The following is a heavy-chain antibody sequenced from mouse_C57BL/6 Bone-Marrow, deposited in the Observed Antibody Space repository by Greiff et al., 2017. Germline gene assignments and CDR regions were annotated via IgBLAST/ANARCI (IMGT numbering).Heavy chain of an antibody. Sequence: VQLQQSGPELVKPGASVKISCKASGYTFTDYYMNWVKQSHGKSLEWIGDINPNNGGTSYNQKFKGKATLTVDKSSRTAYMELRSLTSEDSAVYYCASFWPYYFDYWGQGTTLTVSS. V-gene: IGHV1-26*01. J-gene: IGHJ2*01. CDR3: ASFWPYYFDY. CDR2: INPNNGGT. CDR1: GYTFTDYY.